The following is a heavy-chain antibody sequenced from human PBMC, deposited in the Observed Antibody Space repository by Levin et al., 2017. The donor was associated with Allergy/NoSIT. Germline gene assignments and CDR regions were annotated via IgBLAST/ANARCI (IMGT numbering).Heavy chain of an antibody. V-gene: IGHV3-48*01. J-gene: IGHJ6*02. CDR3: ARDRGDSGYDFYSDGMDG. D-gene: IGHD5-12*01. CDR2: ISSSSSTI. CDR1: GFTFSSYS. Sequence: PGGSLRLSCAASGFTFSSYSMNWVRQAPGKGLEWVSYISSSSSTIYYADSVKGRFTISRDNAKNSLYLQMNSLRAEDTAVYYCARDRGDSGYDFYSDGMDGWGQGTTVTVSS.